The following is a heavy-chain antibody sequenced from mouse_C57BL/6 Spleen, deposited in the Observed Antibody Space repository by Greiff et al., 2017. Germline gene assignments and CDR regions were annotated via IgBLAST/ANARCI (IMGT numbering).Heavy chain of an antibody. J-gene: IGHJ4*01. D-gene: IGHD1-1*02. CDR1: GFSLTSYA. V-gene: IGHV2-9-1*01. Sequence: VMLVESGPGLVAPSQSLSITCTASGFSLTSYAISWVRQPPGKGLEWLGVIWTGGGTNYNSPHKSRLSISKDNSKSQVFLKMNRLQTDDTARYYCARKAGGPYAMAYWGQGTSVTVSS. CDR2: IWTGGGT. CDR3: ARKAGGPYAMAY.